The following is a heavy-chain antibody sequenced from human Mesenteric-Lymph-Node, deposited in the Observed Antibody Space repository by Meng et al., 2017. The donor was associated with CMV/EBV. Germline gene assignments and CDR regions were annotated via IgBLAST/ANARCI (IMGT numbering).Heavy chain of an antibody. V-gene: IGHV4-4*02. CDR1: GGSISSSNW. Sequence: CAVSGGSISSSNWWSWVRQPPGKGLEWIGEIYHSGSTNYNPSLKSRVTISVDKSKNQFSLKLSSVTAADTAVYYCAREDEFLNWFDPWGQGTLVTVSS. D-gene: IGHD2/OR15-2a*01. J-gene: IGHJ5*02. CDR2: IYHSGST. CDR3: AREDEFLNWFDP.